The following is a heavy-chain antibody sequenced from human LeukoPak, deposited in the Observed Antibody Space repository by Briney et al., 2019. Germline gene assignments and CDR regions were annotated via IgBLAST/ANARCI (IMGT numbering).Heavy chain of an antibody. Sequence: SQSLSLTCAVSGGSISSGDYCWGWIRQPPGEGLGWIGYIYYSGSTYSNPSLKCRVTIPVDTSKCQFSLWLSSVSAADTAVYYCARRYGSGSSLDYWGQGTLVTVYS. V-gene: IGHV4-30-4*01. J-gene: IGHJ4*02. CDR2: IYYSGST. CDR1: GGSISSGDYC. D-gene: IGHD3-10*01. CDR3: ARRYGSGSSLDY.